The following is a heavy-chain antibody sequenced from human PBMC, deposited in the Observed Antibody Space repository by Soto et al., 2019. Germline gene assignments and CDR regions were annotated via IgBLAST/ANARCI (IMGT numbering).Heavy chain of an antibody. D-gene: IGHD1-26*01. CDR1: GFTFSSYG. V-gene: IGHV3-33*01. CDR2: IWYDGSNK. Sequence: GGSLRLSCAASGFTFSSYGMHWVRQAPGKGLEWVAVIWYDGSNKYYADSVKGRFTISRDNSKNTLYLQMNSLRAEDTAVYYCARGLRGGATALNAFDIWRQGTMVTVSS. J-gene: IGHJ3*02. CDR3: ARGLRGGATALNAFDI.